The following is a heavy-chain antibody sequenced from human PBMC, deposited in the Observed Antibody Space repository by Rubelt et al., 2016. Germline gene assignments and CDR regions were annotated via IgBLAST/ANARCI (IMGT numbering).Heavy chain of an antibody. Sequence: EWIGEINHSGSTNYNPSLKSRVTISVDTSKNQFSLKLSSVTAADTAVYYCARSTGAEWYYPLFDYWGQGTLVTVSS. D-gene: IGHD2/OR15-2a*01. V-gene: IGHV4-34*01. CDR3: ARSTGAEWYYPLFDY. J-gene: IGHJ4*02. CDR2: INHSGST.